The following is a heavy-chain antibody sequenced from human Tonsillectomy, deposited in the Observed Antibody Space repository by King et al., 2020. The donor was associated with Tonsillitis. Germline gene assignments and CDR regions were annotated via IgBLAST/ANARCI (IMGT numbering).Heavy chain of an antibody. CDR3: TGVRAETYYNGMDV. D-gene: IGHD2-8*01. CDR2: IRSKSYGGTT. J-gene: IGHJ6*02. Sequence: VQLVESGGGLVKPGRSLRLSCTASGFTFGDYTMSWFRQAPGKGREWVGFIRSKSYGGTTEYAASVKGRFTISRDDSKSIAYLQMNSLKTEDTAVYYCTGVRAETYYNGMDVWGQGTTVTVSS. CDR1: GFTFGDYT. V-gene: IGHV3-49*05.